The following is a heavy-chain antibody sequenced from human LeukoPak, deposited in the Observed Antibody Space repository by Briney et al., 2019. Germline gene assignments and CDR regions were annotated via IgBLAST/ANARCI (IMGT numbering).Heavy chain of an antibody. D-gene: IGHD1-26*01. CDR3: AKRGAEVGATVAPGDY. CDR1: GFTFSSYA. J-gene: IGHJ4*02. Sequence: HSGGSLRLSCAASGFTFSSYAMSRVRQAPGKGLEWVSALSGSAGSTYYADSVTGRFTISRDNSKNTLYLQMNSLRAEDTAVYYCAKRGAEVGATVAPGDYWGQGTLVTVSS. CDR2: LSGSAGST. V-gene: IGHV3-23*01.